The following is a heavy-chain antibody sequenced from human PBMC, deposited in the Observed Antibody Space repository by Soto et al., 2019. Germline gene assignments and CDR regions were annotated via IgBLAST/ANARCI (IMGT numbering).Heavy chain of an antibody. CDR1: GFTFGDYA. J-gene: IGHJ4*02. V-gene: IGHV3-49*03. Sequence: GGSLRLSCTGSGFTFGDYAMSWFRQAPGKGLEWVSFIRNTAYGGTTEYAASVKGRSTISRDDSKSIADLQMKSLKTEYTGVYYGTRHRTGYCSGTSCPAPDYWGQGTLVTVSS. CDR2: IRNTAYGGTT. CDR3: TRHRTGYCSGTSCPAPDY. D-gene: IGHD2-2*01.